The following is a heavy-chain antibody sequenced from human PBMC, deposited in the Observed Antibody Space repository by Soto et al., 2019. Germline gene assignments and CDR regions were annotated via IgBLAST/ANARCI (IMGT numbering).Heavy chain of an antibody. CDR1: GGSISSSSYY. Sequence: SETLSLTCTVSGGSISSSSYYWGWIRQPPGKGLEWIGSIYYSGSTYYNPSLKSRATISVDTSKNQFSLKLSSVTAADTAVYYCARHDERGDSSWYPYYFDYWGQGTLVTVSS. J-gene: IGHJ4*02. CDR2: IYYSGST. D-gene: IGHD6-13*01. V-gene: IGHV4-39*01. CDR3: ARHDERGDSSWYPYYFDY.